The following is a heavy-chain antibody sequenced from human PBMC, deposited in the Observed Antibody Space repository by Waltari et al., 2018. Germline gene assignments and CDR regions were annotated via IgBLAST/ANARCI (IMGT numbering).Heavy chain of an antibody. J-gene: IGHJ3*02. V-gene: IGHV3-7*01. D-gene: IGHD7-27*01. CDR3: AELGDDAVDI. Sequence: EVQLVESGGGLVQPGGSLRLSCAASGFTFSSYWMSWVRKAPGKWLEWVANIKQDGSEKYYVDSVKGRFTISRDNAKNSLYLQMNSLRAEDTAVYYCAELGDDAVDIWGQGTMVTVSS. CDR1: GFTFSSYW. CDR2: IKQDGSEK.